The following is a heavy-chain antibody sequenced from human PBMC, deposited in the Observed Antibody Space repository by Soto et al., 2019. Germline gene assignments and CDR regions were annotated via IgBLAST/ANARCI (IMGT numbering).Heavy chain of an antibody. Sequence: GGSLRLSCAASGFTFSSYSMNWVRQAPGKGLEWVSSISSSSSYIYYADSVKGRFTISRDNAKNSLYLQMNSLRAEDTAVYYCAKDVGALWSGPLDYWGQGTLVTVSS. V-gene: IGHV3-21*01. J-gene: IGHJ4*02. CDR3: AKDVGALWSGPLDY. CDR1: GFTFSSYS. D-gene: IGHD3-10*02. CDR2: ISSSSSYI.